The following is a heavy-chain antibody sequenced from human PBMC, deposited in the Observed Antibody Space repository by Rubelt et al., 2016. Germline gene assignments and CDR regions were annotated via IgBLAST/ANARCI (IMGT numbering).Heavy chain of an antibody. CDR2: IYYSGST. CDR3: SRAGVGGYYFSNYYYYGMDV. Sequence: QVQLQESGPGLVKPSETLSLTCTVSGGSISSYYWSWIRQPPGKGLEWNGYIYYSGSTNYNPSLKSRVLISVDTSNNQFSLKLSSVTAADTAVYYWSRAGVGGYYFSNYYYYGMDVWGQGTTVTVSS. J-gene: IGHJ6*02. V-gene: IGHV4-59*01. D-gene: IGHD3-22*01. CDR1: GGSISSYY.